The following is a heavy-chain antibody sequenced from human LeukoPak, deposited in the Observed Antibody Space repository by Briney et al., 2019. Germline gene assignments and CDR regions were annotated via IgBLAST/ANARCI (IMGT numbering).Heavy chain of an antibody. CDR2: INHSGST. CDR1: GGSFSGYY. Sequence: SETLSLTCAVYGGSFSGYYWSWIRQPPGKGLEWIGEINHSGSTNYNPSLKSRVTISVDTSKNQFSLKLSSVTAAYTAVYYCARNSHDRAYDYWGQGTLVTVSS. J-gene: IGHJ4*02. D-gene: IGHD2-21*01. V-gene: IGHV4-34*01. CDR3: ARNSHDRAYDY.